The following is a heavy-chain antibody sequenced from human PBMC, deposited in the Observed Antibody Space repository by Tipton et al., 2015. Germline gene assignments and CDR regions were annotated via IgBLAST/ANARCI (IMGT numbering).Heavy chain of an antibody. CDR2: IIPIFGTP. CDR3: ARDLTSSGWTI. J-gene: IGHJ4*02. Sequence: QVQLVQSGAEVKKPGASVKVSCKASGYTFTSYGINWVRQAPGQGLEWVGGIIPIFGTPNYAQKFQGRVTITADESTSTAYMELSSLRSEDSAVFYCARDLTSSGWTIWGQGTLVTVAS. V-gene: IGHV1-69*01. D-gene: IGHD6-19*01. CDR1: GYTFTSYG.